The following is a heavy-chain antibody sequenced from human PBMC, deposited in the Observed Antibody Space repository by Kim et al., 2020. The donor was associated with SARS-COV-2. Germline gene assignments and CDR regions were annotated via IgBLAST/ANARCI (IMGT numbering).Heavy chain of an antibody. Sequence: GGSLRLSCAASGFTFSSYWMSWVRQAPGKGLEWVANIKQDGSEKYYLDSVKGRFTISRDNAKNSLYLQMNSLRAEDTAVYYCARDIGAIVVVPAARTYGMDVWGQGTTVTVSS. V-gene: IGHV3-7*05. J-gene: IGHJ6*02. CDR1: GFTFSSYW. CDR2: IKQDGSEK. CDR3: ARDIGAIVVVPAARTYGMDV. D-gene: IGHD2-2*01.